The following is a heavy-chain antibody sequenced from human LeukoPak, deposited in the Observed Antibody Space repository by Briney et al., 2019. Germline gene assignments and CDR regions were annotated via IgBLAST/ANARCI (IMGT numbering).Heavy chain of an antibody. CDR1: GGTFSSYA. D-gene: IGHD5-12*01. CDR2: ISAYNGNT. CDR3: ARDLWDIVATVTDYFDY. Sequence: GSSVKVSCKASGGTFSSYAISWVRQAPGQGLEWMGWISAYNGNTNYAQKLQGRVTMTTDTSTSTAYMELRSLRSDDTAVYYCARDLWDIVATVTDYFDYWGQGTLVTVSS. J-gene: IGHJ4*02. V-gene: IGHV1-18*01.